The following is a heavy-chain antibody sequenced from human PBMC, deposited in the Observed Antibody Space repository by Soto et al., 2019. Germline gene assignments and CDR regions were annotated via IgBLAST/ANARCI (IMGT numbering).Heavy chain of an antibody. V-gene: IGHV4-34*01. D-gene: IGHD3-16*02. CDR3: ARGKLSDYVWGSYRYHFDY. CDR1: DGSFSGYY. J-gene: IGHJ4*02. CDR2: INHSGST. Sequence: KPSETLSLTCAVYDGSFSGYYWSWIRQPPGKGLEWIGEINHSGSTNYNPSLKSRVTISVDTSKNQFSLKLSSVTAADTAVYYCARGKLSDYVWGSYRYHFDYWGQGTVVTVSS.